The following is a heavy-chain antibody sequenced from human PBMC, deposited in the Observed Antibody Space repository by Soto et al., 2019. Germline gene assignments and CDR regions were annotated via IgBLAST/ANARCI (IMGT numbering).Heavy chain of an antibody. D-gene: IGHD3-22*01. Sequence: EVQLVESGGGLVKPGGSLRLSCAASGFTFSNAWMNWVRQAPGKGLEWVGRIKSKTDGGTTDYAAPVKGRFTISRDDTNHTLYLQMNRLKTEDTAVYYCTKDVVVVISGLDAFDIWGQGTMVTVSS. CDR3: TKDVVVVISGLDAFDI. CDR1: GFTFSNAW. J-gene: IGHJ3*02. CDR2: IKSKTDGGTT. V-gene: IGHV3-15*07.